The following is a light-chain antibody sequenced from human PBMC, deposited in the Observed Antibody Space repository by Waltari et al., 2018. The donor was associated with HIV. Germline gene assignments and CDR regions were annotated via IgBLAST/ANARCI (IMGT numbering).Light chain of an antibody. J-gene: IGKJ4*01. Sequence: IQMTQSPSSLSASVGGRVTITCRASQGIGTSLAWYQQKPGKAPHLLIYAAFGLQSGVPSRFSGSGSGTVFTLTISDLQPEDSASYYCQQANNFPLSFGGGTKVQV. CDR1: QGIGTS. CDR3: QQANNFPLS. V-gene: IGKV1-12*01. CDR2: AAF.